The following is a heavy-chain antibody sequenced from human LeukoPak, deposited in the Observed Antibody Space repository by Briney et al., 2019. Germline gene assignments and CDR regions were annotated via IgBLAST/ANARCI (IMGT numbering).Heavy chain of an antibody. Sequence: SETLSLTCAVYGGSFSGYYWSWIRQPPGKGLEWLGETNHSGSTNYNPSLKSRVTISVDTSKNQFSLKLSSVTAADTAVYYCARRSGTMVRGVIFFDYWGQGTLVTVSS. CDR3: ARRSGTMVRGVIFFDY. J-gene: IGHJ4*02. V-gene: IGHV4-34*01. CDR1: GGSFSGYY. D-gene: IGHD3-10*01. CDR2: TNHSGST.